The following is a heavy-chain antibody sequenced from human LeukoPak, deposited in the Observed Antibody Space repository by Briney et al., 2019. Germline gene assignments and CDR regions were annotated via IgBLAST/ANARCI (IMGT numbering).Heavy chain of an antibody. Sequence: GGSLRLSFAATGVTLNTDWMHWVRQAPGKGLVGVSGVNPDGSTTNYADSVKGRFTISRDNAKKTLYLQMNSLRAEDTALYYCTSALNIKTHYWGQGTLVTVSS. CDR2: VNPDGSTT. V-gene: IGHV3-74*01. CDR1: GVTLNTDW. J-gene: IGHJ4*02. CDR3: TSALNIKTHY. D-gene: IGHD4-23*01.